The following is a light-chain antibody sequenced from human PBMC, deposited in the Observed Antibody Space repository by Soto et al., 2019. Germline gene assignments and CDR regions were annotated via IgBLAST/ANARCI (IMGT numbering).Light chain of an antibody. CDR2: AAS. CDR1: QGIRNY. Sequence: DIQMTQSPSSLSASVGDRVTITCRASQGIRNYLAWYQQKPGRVLKLLIYAASTLQSGVPSRFSGSGSGTDFTLTISSLQPEDRATYYCQHYISAPPTFGQGTKVEIQ. CDR3: QHYISAPPT. V-gene: IGKV1-27*01. J-gene: IGKJ1*01.